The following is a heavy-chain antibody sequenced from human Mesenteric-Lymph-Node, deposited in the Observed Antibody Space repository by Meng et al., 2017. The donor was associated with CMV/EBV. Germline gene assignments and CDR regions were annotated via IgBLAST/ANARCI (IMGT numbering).Heavy chain of an antibody. J-gene: IGHJ4*02. Sequence: SCAASGFTFSSYGMHWVRQAPGKGLEWVAVIWYDGSNKYYADSVKGRFTISRDNSKNTLYLQMNSLRAEDTAVYYCARGLNWNYGDYWGQGTLVTVSS. CDR2: IWYDGSNK. V-gene: IGHV3-33*01. D-gene: IGHD1-7*01. CDR1: GFTFSSYG. CDR3: ARGLNWNYGDY.